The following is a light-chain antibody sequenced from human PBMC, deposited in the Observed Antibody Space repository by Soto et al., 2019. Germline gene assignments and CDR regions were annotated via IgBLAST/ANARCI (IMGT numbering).Light chain of an antibody. V-gene: IGLV1-40*01. J-gene: IGLJ2*01. CDR3: QSYDSSLSGSV. Sequence: QSVLTQPPSLSGAPGQRVTISCTGSSSNIGAGYDVHWYQQLPGTAPKLLIYGNSNRPSGVPDRFSGSKSGTSAFLAITGLQAEDEADYYCQSYDSSLSGSVFGGGTKLTVL. CDR2: GNS. CDR1: SSNIGAGYD.